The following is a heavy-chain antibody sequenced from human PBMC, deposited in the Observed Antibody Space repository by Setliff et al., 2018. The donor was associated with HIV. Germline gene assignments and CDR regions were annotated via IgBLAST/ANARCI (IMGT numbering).Heavy chain of an antibody. D-gene: IGHD7-27*01. J-gene: IGHJ6*03. CDR1: GGSFSGYY. Sequence: PSETLSLTCAVYGGSFSGYYWSWIRQPPGKGLEWIGEINHSGSTNYNPSLKSRVTISVDTSKNQFSLKLSSVTAADTAVYYCARATVLTGDRYYYYYYMDVWGKGTTVTVSS. CDR2: INHSGST. CDR3: ARATVLTGDRYYYYYYMDV. V-gene: IGHV4-34*01.